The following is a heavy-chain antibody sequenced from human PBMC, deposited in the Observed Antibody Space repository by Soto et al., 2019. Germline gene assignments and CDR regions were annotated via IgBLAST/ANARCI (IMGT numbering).Heavy chain of an antibody. V-gene: IGHV3-7*03. CDR3: AGWGGQDYNY. J-gene: IGHJ4*02. CDR2: INPDGNVG. Sequence: EVQLLGSGGGLVQPGGSLRLSCVGSGFTFSTYWMNWVRQAPGKGLEWVANINPDGNVGTYVDSVRGRFTTSRDNAKNSLYLQMNSLRADDTPVYFCAGWGGQDYNYWGQGIMVTVSS. D-gene: IGHD4-4*01. CDR1: GFTFSTYW.